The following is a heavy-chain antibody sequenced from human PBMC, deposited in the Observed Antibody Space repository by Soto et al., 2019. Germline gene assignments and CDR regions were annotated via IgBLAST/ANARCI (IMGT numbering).Heavy chain of an antibody. CDR1: GGCISSYY. CDR3: ARRWGDYFDY. V-gene: IGHV4-59*08. Sequence: PSETLSLTCTVSGGCISSYYWSWIRQPPGKGLEWIGYIYYSGSTNYNPSLKSRVTISVDTSKNQFSLKLSSVTAADTAVYYCARRWGDYFDYWGQGTLVTVSS. D-gene: IGHD3-16*01. J-gene: IGHJ4*02. CDR2: IYYSGST.